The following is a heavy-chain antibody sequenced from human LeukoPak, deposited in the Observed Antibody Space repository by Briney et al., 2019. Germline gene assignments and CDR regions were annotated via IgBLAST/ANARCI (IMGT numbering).Heavy chain of an antibody. CDR3: AITPQHSSRWSDY. J-gene: IGHJ4*02. CDR1: VYSISSSNC. D-gene: IGHD6-19*01. CDR2: IYYSGSI. V-gene: IGHV4-28*05. Sequence: PSETLSLTCAVSVYSISSSNCWCWIRQPPGKGLEWIGYIYYSGSIYYTPSLKSRVTMSVDTSKNQFSLQLSSVTAVDTAVYYCAITPQHSSRWSDYWGQGTLVTVSS.